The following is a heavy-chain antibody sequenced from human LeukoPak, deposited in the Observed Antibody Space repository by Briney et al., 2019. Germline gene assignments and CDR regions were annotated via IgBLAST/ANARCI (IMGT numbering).Heavy chain of an antibody. CDR3: ARDPPIGGADVFDI. D-gene: IGHD3-10*01. V-gene: IGHV1-2*02. J-gene: IGHJ3*02. CDR2: INPNSGGT. Sequence: ASLKVSCKASGYTFTSYGISWVRQAPGRGLEWMGWINPNSGGTNYAQKFQGRVTMTRDTSISTAYMELSRLTSDDTAVYYCARDPPIGGADVFDIWGQGTMVTVSS. CDR1: GYTFTSYG.